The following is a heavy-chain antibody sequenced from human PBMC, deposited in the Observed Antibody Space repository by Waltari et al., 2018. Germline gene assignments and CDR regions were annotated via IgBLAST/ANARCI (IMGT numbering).Heavy chain of an antibody. CDR1: GGTFSSYA. V-gene: IGHV1-69*01. D-gene: IGHD3-22*01. J-gene: IGHJ6*02. CDR3: ARYYYDSSGYYSPYYYYGMDV. CDR2: IIPILGTA. Sequence: QVQLVQSGAEVKKPGSSVKVSCKASGGTFSSYAISWVRQAPGQGLEWMGGIIPILGTANYAQKFQGRVRITADESTSTAYMELSSLRSEDTAVYYCARYYYDSSGYYSPYYYYGMDVWGQGTTVTVSS.